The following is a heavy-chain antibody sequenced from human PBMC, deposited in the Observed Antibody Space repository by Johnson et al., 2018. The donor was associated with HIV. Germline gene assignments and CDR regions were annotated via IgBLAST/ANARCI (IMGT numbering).Heavy chain of an antibody. V-gene: IGHV3-33*01. J-gene: IGHJ3*02. Sequence: VQLVESGGGVVQPGRSLRLSCAASGFTFSSYGMHWVRQAPGKGLEWVAVIWYDGSNKYYADSVKGRFTISRDNSKNTLYLQMNSLRAEDTAVYYCSLISAAAGSDDAFDIWGQGTMVTVSS. CDR3: SLISAAAGSDDAFDI. CDR2: IWYDGSNK. D-gene: IGHD6-13*01. CDR1: GFTFSSYG.